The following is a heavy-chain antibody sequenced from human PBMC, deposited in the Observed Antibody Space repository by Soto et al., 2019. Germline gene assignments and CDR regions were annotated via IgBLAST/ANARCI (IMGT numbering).Heavy chain of an antibody. CDR2: IGGSGAST. D-gene: IGHD1-1*01. Sequence: PGGSLRLSCAVSGFTFSSYAVNWVRQAPGKGLEWVSAIGGSGASTYYADSVKGRFTVSRDNAKNSLYLQMNSLRDDDTAVYYCVRFNWNAGFDYWGQGTLVTVSS. CDR1: GFTFSSYA. J-gene: IGHJ4*02. CDR3: VRFNWNAGFDY. V-gene: IGHV3-23*01.